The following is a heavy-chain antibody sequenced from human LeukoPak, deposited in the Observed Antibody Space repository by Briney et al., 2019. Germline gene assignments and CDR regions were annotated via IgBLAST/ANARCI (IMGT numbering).Heavy chain of an antibody. CDR1: GFTFSSYA. D-gene: IGHD3-22*01. CDR2: ISYDGSNK. J-gene: IGHJ4*02. Sequence: GGSLRLSCAASGFTFSSYAMHWVRQAPGKGLEWVAVISYDGSNKYYADSVKGRFTISRDNSKNTLYLQTNSLRAEDTAVYYCARAFSPPDYYDSSGYSWWGQGTLVTVSS. V-gene: IGHV3-30-3*01. CDR3: ARAFSPPDYYDSSGYSW.